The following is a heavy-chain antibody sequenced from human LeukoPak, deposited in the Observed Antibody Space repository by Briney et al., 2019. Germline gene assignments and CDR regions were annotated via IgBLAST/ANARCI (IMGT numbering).Heavy chain of an antibody. V-gene: IGHV1-69*04. CDR1: GGTFSSHV. CDR2: IIPISGIA. Sequence: SVKVSCKASGGTFSSHVVSWVRQAPGQGLEWMGRIIPISGIANYAQKFQGRVTITADTSTSTAYMELSSLRSDDTAMYYCARFPNPYYYYYGMDVWGQGTTVTVSS. D-gene: IGHD1-14*01. CDR3: ARFPNPYYYYYGMDV. J-gene: IGHJ6*02.